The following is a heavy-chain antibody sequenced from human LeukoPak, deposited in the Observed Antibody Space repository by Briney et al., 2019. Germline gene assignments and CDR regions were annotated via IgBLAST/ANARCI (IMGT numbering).Heavy chain of an antibody. D-gene: IGHD4-23*01. Sequence: AGGSLRLSCTAPGFTFGDYAMSWFRQAPGKGLEWVGFIRSKAYGGTTEYAASVKGRFTISRDDSKSIAYLQMNSLKTEDTAVYYCTRVLRGYGGYYFDYWGQGTLVTVSS. J-gene: IGHJ4*02. CDR3: TRVLRGYGGYYFDY. V-gene: IGHV3-49*03. CDR2: IRSKAYGGTT. CDR1: GFTFGDYA.